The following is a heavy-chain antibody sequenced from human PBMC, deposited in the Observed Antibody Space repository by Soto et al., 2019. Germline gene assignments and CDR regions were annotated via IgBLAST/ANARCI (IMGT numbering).Heavy chain of an antibody. V-gene: IGHV4-30-2*01. CDR1: GGSISSGGYS. J-gene: IGHJ4*01. Sequence: PSETLSLTCTVSGGSISSGGYSWSWIRQPPGKGLEWIGYIYHSGSTYYNPSLKSRVTISVDRSKNQFSLKLSSVTAADTAVYYCARETSSWWDNSYYFDPNAGFWGHGILVTVSS. CDR3: ARETSSWWDNSYYFDPNAGF. CDR2: IYHSGST. D-gene: IGHD6-13*01.